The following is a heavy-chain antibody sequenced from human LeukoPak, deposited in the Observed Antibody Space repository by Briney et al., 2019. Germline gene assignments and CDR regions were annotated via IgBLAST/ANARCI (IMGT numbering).Heavy chain of an antibody. V-gene: IGHV4-39*07. J-gene: IGHJ4*02. Sequence: SSETLSLTCTVSGGSISSSSYYWGWIRQPPGKGLEWIGTIYYSGSTYYNPSLKSRVTISVDTSKNQFSLKLSSVTAADTAVYYCARDGLSSWGQGTLVTVSS. CDR3: ARDGLSS. D-gene: IGHD2/OR15-2a*01. CDR1: GGSISSSSYY. CDR2: IYYSGST.